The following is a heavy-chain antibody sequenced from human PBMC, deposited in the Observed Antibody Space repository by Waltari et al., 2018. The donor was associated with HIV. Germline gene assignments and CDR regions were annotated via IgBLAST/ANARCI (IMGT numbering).Heavy chain of an antibody. J-gene: IGHJ6*02. CDR1: GIPVRNLW. Sequence: EVRPVESGGVLVQPGESLSFSCPASGIPVRNLWMHWVRPAPGKGLVWCSRMNTDGTTTTYADSVRGRFTISRDNATNTLDLQMNSLKADDTTVYYCARANVFLRFGEFSNYGMDVWGQGTMVTVSS. V-gene: IGHV3-74*01. CDR2: MNTDGTTT. D-gene: IGHD3-10*01. CDR3: ARANVFLRFGEFSNYGMDV.